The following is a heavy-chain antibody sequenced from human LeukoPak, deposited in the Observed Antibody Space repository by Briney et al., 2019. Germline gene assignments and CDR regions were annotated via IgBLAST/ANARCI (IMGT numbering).Heavy chain of an antibody. J-gene: IGHJ3*02. CDR1: GFTFSDYY. D-gene: IGHD6-6*01. CDR2: ISSSGSTI. Sequence: GGSLRLSCAASGFTFSDYYMSWIRQAPGKGLEWVSYISSSGSTICYADSVKGRFTISRDNSKNTLYLQMNSLRAEDTAVYYCAKGELAGAFDIWGQGTMVTVSS. V-gene: IGHV3-11*04. CDR3: AKGELAGAFDI.